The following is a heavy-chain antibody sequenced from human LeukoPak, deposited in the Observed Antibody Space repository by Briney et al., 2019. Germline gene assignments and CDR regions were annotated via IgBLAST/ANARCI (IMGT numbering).Heavy chain of an antibody. CDR2: SYI. V-gene: IGHV3-21*01. J-gene: IGHJ4*02. D-gene: IGHD6-13*01. CDR3: ARDYSSSLYFDY. Sequence: GGSLRLSCAASGFTFSSYSMNWVRQAPGKGLEWVSSSYIYYADSVKGRFTISRDNAKNSRYLQMNSLRAEDTAVYYCARDYSSSLYFDYWGQGTLVTVSS. CDR1: GFTFSSYS.